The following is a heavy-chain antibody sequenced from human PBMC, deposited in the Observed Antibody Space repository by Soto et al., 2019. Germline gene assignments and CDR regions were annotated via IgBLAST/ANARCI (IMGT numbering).Heavy chain of an antibody. V-gene: IGHV1-2*02. CDR1: GYTFTAYY. J-gene: IGHJ2*01. CDR2: INPLSGDT. Sequence: QVQLVQSGAELKKPGASLKVSCRASGYTFTAYYIHWVRQAPGQGLEWMGWINPLSGDTNSAQRFQGRMTVTGDASISTASLELSGLRSDDTAIYDWVRDEAVTGGDWDVDLWGCGTLVTVSS. CDR3: VRDEAVTGGDWDVDL. D-gene: IGHD2-21*01.